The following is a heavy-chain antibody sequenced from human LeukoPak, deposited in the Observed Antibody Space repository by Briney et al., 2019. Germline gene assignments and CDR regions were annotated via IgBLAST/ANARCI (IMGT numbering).Heavy chain of an antibody. V-gene: IGHV4-4*07. CDR3: ARLRVVWGSYRLNWFDP. D-gene: IGHD3-16*02. CDR2: IYISGST. Sequence: SETLSLTCTVSGGSISSYYWSWIRQPAGKGLEWIGRIYISGSTNYNPSLKSRVTMSVDTSKNQFSLKLSSVTAADTAVYYCARLRVVWGSYRLNWFDPWGQGTLVTVSS. J-gene: IGHJ5*02. CDR1: GGSISSYY.